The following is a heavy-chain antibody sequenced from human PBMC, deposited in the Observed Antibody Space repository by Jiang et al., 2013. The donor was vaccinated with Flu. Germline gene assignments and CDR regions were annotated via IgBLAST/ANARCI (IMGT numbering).Heavy chain of an antibody. D-gene: IGHD3-22*01. CDR3: ASRDYYDSTAYFPD. CDR2: IHRSGST. CDR1: GASISRDIW. V-gene: IGHV4-4*02. Sequence: GSGLVKPSGTLSLTCAVSGASISRDIWWSWVRQPPGKGLEWIGEIHRSGSTNYNPSLTSRVTTSIDKSKNQFSLKLSSVTAADTAVYYCASRDYYDSTAYFPDWGQGALVTVSS. J-gene: IGHJ4*02.